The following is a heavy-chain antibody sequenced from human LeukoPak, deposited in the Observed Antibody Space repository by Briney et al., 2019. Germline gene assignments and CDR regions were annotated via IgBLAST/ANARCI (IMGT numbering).Heavy chain of an antibody. Sequence: PGGSLRLSCAASGFTFSNYAMSWVRQAPGKGLEWVSAISGSDGHTYYADSVKGRFTISSDNSKNTLYLQMFSLRAEDTAVYYCAKGPFRVGASAVPGDAFDIWGQGTMVTVSS. D-gene: IGHD1-26*01. CDR3: AKGPFRVGASAVPGDAFDI. CDR2: ISGSDGHT. V-gene: IGHV3-23*01. CDR1: GFTFSNYA. J-gene: IGHJ3*02.